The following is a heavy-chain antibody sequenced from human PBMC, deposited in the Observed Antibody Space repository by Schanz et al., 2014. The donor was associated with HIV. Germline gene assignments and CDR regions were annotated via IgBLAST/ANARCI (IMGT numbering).Heavy chain of an antibody. CDR3: ARGRQDYDFWSGAHYYYAMDV. J-gene: IGHJ6*02. CDR1: GYNFIDYF. Sequence: QVQLVQSGAEVRKPGASVKVSCKTSGYNFIDYFIHWVRQAPGQGLEWMGGIIPIFGTPNYAQKFQGRVTITADESTSAAYLELSSLRSEDTAVYYCARGRQDYDFWSGAHYYYAMDVWGQGTTVTVSS. CDR2: IIPIFGTP. V-gene: IGHV1-69*13. D-gene: IGHD3-3*01.